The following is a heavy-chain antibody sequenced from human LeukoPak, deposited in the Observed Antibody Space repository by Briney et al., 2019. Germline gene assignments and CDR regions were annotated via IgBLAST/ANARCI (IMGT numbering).Heavy chain of an antibody. CDR3: ARLVSSGEINFDY. J-gene: IGHJ4*02. D-gene: IGHD6-19*01. CDR2: ISAYNGNT. Sequence: GSSVKVSCKASGGTFSSYAISWVRQAPGQGLEWMGWISAYNGNTNYAQKLQGRVTMTTDTSTSTAYMELRSLRSDDTAVYYCARLVSSGEINFDYWGQGTLVTVSS. CDR1: GGTFSSYA. V-gene: IGHV1-18*01.